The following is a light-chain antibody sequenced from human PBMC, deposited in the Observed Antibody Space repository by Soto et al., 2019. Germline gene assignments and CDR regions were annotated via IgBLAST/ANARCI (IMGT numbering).Light chain of an antibody. J-gene: IGKJ1*01. V-gene: IGKV1-9*01. CDR3: QKLNAYPPWT. Sequence: QLSLSPASLSASVGDRVTITCRASQGISSNLAWYQQKPGRAPKLLIFGASTLQSGVPSRFSGSGSGTDFTLTISSLQPEDFATYFCQKLNAYPPWTFGQGTKVDI. CDR2: GAS. CDR1: QGISSN.